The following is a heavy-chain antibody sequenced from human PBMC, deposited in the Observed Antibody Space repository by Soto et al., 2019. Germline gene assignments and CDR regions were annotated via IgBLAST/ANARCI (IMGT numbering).Heavy chain of an antibody. CDR3: ANIPGYNLGP. D-gene: IGHD1-20*01. CDR2: IGQTPTNT. V-gene: IGHV3-23*01. J-gene: IGHJ5*02. Sequence: GGSLRLSCAASGFTFSNYAMNWVRQAQGKGLEWVSSIGQTPTNTYYADSVKGRFTISRDSSKNTVYLQMNSLRGEDTAVYYCANIPGYNLGPWGQGTLVTVSS. CDR1: GFTFSNYA.